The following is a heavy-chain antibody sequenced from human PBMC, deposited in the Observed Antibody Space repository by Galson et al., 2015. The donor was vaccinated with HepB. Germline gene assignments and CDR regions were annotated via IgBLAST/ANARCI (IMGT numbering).Heavy chain of an antibody. CDR1: GFTFSSYG. J-gene: IGHJ4*02. Sequence: LRLSCAASGFTFSSYGMHWVRQAPGKGLEWVAVISYDGSNKYYADSVKGRFTISRDNSKNTLYLQMNSLRAEDTAVYYCAKGPWSTAMAPSFDYWGQGTLVTVSS. CDR2: ISYDGSNK. D-gene: IGHD5-18*01. CDR3: AKGPWSTAMAPSFDY. V-gene: IGHV3-30*18.